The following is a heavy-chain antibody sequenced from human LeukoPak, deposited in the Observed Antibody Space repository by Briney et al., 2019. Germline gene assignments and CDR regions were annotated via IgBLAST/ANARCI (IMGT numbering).Heavy chain of an antibody. CDR3: PRGSGRTYSTSRYRDY. D-gene: IGHD6-13*01. V-gene: IGHV4-34*01. J-gene: IGHJ4*02. Sequence: PSETLSLTCAVYGGSFSGYYWSWIRQPPGKGLEWIGEINHSGSTNYNPSLKSRVTISVDTSKNQFSLKVSSVPDADTVVYYCPRGSGRTYSTSRYRDYWGQGNLVTVSS. CDR1: GGSFSGYY. CDR2: INHSGST.